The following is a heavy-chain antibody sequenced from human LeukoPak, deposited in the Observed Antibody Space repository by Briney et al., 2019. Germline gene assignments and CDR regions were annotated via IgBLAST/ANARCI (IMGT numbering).Heavy chain of an antibody. Sequence: GGSLRLSCAASGFTFSSYGMHWVRQAPGKGLEWVAVIWYDGTNKYYADSVKGRFSISRDNSKNTLYLQMNSLRAEDTAVYYCASDKQGTDAFDIWGQGTVVTVSS. CDR3: ASDKQGTDAFDI. CDR2: IWYDGTNK. V-gene: IGHV3-33*01. D-gene: IGHD7-27*01. CDR1: GFTFSSYG. J-gene: IGHJ3*02.